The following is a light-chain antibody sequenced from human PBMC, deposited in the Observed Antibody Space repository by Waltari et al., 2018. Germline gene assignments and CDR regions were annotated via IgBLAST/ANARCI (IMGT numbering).Light chain of an antibody. V-gene: IGKV3-20*01. Sequence: EIVLTQSPGTLSLSPGERATLSCRASQSVSSSYLAWYPQKPGQAPSLLSYGASSRATGIPDRFSGSGSGTDFTLTISRLESEDFAVYYCQQYGSSRTFGQGTKVEIK. CDR1: QSVSSSY. J-gene: IGKJ1*01. CDR3: QQYGSSRT. CDR2: GAS.